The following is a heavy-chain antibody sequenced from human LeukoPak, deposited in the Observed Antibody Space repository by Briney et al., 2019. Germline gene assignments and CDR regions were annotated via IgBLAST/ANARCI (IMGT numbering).Heavy chain of an antibody. CDR3: ARRVRGPIYFDY. CDR1: GGSISNSYY. D-gene: IGHD3-10*01. CDR2: IYYSGST. Sequence: SETLSLTCTVSGGSISNSYYWGWIRPPPGKGLEWIGSIYYSGSTYYNPSLKSRVTISVDTSKNQFSLKLTSVTAADTAVYYCARRVRGPIYFDYWGQGTLVTVSS. V-gene: IGHV4-39*01. J-gene: IGHJ4*02.